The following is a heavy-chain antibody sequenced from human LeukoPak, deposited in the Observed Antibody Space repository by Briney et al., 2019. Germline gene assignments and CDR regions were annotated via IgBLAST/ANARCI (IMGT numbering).Heavy chain of an antibody. CDR3: AKERELVVTGNYFNY. CDR2: ISGSSGST. J-gene: IGHJ4*02. V-gene: IGHV3-23*01. D-gene: IGHD6-19*01. Sequence: PGGSQRLSCAASGFTFSSYAMSWVRQAPGKGPEWVSTISGSSGSTYYADSVKGRFTISRDNSKNTLYLQMNSLRAEDTAVYYCAKERELVVTGNYFNYWGEGTLVTVSS. CDR1: GFTFSSYA.